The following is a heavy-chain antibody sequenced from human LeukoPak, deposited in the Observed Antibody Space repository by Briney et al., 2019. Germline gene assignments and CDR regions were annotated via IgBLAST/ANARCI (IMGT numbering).Heavy chain of an antibody. CDR2: INHSGST. CDR1: GGSFSSYY. CDR3: ARQGYSSGWYPGSYYYYGMDV. D-gene: IGHD6-19*01. Sequence: PPETLSLTCAVYGGSFSSYYWSWIRQPPGKGLEWIGEINHSGSTNYNPSLKSRVTISVDTSKNQFSLKLSSVTAADTAVYYCARQGYSSGWYPGSYYYYGMDVWGQGTTVTVSS. V-gene: IGHV4-34*01. J-gene: IGHJ6*02.